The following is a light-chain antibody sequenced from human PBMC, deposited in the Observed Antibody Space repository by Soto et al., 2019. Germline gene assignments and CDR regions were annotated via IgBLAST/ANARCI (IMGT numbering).Light chain of an antibody. V-gene: IGLV8-61*01. CDR3: VLYMGSGIWV. CDR1: SGSVSTSYY. Sequence: QTVVTQEPSFSVSPGRTVTLTCGLSSGSVSTSYYPSWYQQTPGQAPRTLIYSTNTRSSGVPDRFSGSILGNKAALTITGAHEDDESDYYCVLYMGSGIWVFGGGTKVTVL. CDR2: STN. J-gene: IGLJ3*02.